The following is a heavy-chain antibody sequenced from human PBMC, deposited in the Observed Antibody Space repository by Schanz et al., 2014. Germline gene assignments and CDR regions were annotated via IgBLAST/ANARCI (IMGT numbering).Heavy chain of an antibody. J-gene: IGHJ4*02. CDR1: GFAFSSYG. V-gene: IGHV3-23*01. CDR3: AKYRGYYRVSGSYRELEY. CDR2: IGVDGTTT. D-gene: IGHD3-10*01. Sequence: EVQLLESGGGLVQPGGSLRLSCLASGFAFSSYGMNWLRQAPGKGLEWVSVIGVDGTTTYYADSVKGRFTISRDNSKNTLYLQMNSLRPEDTAVYYCAKYRGYYRVSGSYRELEYWGQGTLDTVSS.